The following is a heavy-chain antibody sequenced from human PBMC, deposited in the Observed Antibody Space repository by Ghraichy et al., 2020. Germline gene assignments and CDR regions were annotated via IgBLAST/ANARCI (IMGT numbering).Heavy chain of an antibody. D-gene: IGHD6-19*01. Sequence: ASVKVSCKASGYTFTSYAMHWVRQAPGQRLEWMGWINAGNGNTKYSQKFQGRVTITRDTSASTAYMELSSLRSEDTAVYYCAREGYSSGWYLRYFDLWGRGTLVTVSS. J-gene: IGHJ2*01. CDR3: AREGYSSGWYLRYFDL. CDR2: INAGNGNT. V-gene: IGHV1-3*01. CDR1: GYTFTSYA.